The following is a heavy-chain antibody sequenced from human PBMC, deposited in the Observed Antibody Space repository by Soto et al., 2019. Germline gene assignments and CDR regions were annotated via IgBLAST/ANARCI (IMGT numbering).Heavy chain of an antibody. J-gene: IGHJ6*02. D-gene: IGHD2-2*02. Sequence: RLSCSTSGFTFSNFDMHWVRQVPGEVLEWVSAIGAARDPYYLGSVKGRFTISRENAKNSVYLQMNDLRAGDSAVYYCARAYTGRLPRRADYYYAMDVWGQGPKVTV. CDR3: ARAYTGRLPRRADYYYAMDV. CDR2: IGAARDP. V-gene: IGHV3-13*05. CDR1: GFTFSNFD.